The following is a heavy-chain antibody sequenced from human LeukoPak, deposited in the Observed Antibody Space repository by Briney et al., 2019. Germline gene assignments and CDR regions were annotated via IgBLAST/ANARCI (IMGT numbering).Heavy chain of an antibody. Sequence: SQTLSLTCTVSGDSISSGSYYWGWIRQPAGKGLEWIGRIYTSGSTNYNPSLKSRVTISVDTSKNQFSLKLSSVTAADTAVYYCARWYYYYMDVWGKGTTVTVSS. CDR3: ARWYYYYMDV. CDR2: IYTSGST. V-gene: IGHV4-61*02. J-gene: IGHJ6*03. CDR1: GDSISSGSYY.